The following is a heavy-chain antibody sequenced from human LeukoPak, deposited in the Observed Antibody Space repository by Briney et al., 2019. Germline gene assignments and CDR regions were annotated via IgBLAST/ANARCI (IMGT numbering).Heavy chain of an antibody. CDR2: INWNGGST. Sequence: GGSLRLSCAASGFTFDDYGMSWVRQAPGKGLEWVSGINWNGGSTGYADPVKGRFTISRDNAKNFLYLQMNSLRAEDTALYYCARDGGRAFGVIIEDYYYYYMDVWGKGTTVTVSS. CDR3: ARDGGRAFGVIIEDYYYYYMDV. CDR1: GFTFDDYG. J-gene: IGHJ6*03. D-gene: IGHD3-3*01. V-gene: IGHV3-20*04.